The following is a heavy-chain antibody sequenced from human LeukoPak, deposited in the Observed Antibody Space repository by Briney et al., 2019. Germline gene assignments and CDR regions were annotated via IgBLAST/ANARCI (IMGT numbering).Heavy chain of an antibody. CDR3: ARVEGSCRGAGCYPFSFDY. V-gene: IGHV4-34*01. CDR2: INHSGST. J-gene: IGHJ4*02. Sequence: SETLSLTCAVYGGSFRGYYWSWIRQPPGKGLEWIGEINHSGSTNYDPSLKSRVTISVDTSKNQFSLKLSSVTAADTAVYYCARVEGSCRGAGCYPFSFDYWGQGTLVTVSS. CDR1: GGSFRGYY. D-gene: IGHD2-15*01.